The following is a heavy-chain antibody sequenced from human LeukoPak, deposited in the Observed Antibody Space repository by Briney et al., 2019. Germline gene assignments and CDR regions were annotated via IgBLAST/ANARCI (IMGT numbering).Heavy chain of an antibody. D-gene: IGHD3-9*01. J-gene: IGHJ3*02. V-gene: IGHV4-4*09. CDR2: IYTSGST. CDR3: ARISDILTGYYTEAFDI. Sequence: SETLSLTCTVSGGSISSYYWSWTRQPPGKGLEWIGYIYTSGSTNYNPSLKSRVTISVDTSKNQFSLKLSSVTAADTAVYYCARISDILTGYYTEAFDIWGQGTMVTVSS. CDR1: GGSISSYY.